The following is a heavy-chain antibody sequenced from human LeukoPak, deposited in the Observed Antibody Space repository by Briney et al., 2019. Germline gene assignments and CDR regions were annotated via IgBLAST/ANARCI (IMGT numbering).Heavy chain of an antibody. J-gene: IGHJ3*02. CDR3: AKDAVVPGPDAFDI. CDR1: GFTFSSYG. D-gene: IGHD2-2*01. V-gene: IGHV3-30*02. Sequence: GGSLRLSCAASGFTFSSYGMHWARQAPGKGLEWVAFIRYDGSNKYYADSVKGRFTISRDNSKNTLYLQMNSLRAEDTAVYYCAKDAVVPGPDAFDIWGQGTMVTVSS. CDR2: IRYDGSNK.